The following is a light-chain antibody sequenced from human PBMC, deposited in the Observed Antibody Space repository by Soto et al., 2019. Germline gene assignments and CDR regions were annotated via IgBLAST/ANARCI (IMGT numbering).Light chain of an antibody. V-gene: IGKV1-27*01. J-gene: IGKJ4*01. CDR1: QGIGIY. Sequence: DIQMTQSPSSLSASVGDSVTITCRASQGIGIYLAWFLQRPGQVPELLIYDASTLHSGVPSRFRGSGSGTDFTLTISSLQPEDVATYYCQKYNSVPLTFGGGTTVESK. CDR2: DAS. CDR3: QKYNSVPLT.